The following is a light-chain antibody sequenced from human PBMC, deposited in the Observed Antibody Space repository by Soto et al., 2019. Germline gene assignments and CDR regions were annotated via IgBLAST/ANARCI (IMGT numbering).Light chain of an antibody. CDR1: ESLSSY. J-gene: IGKJ4*01. CDR3: QQRSNWPLT. V-gene: IGKV3-11*01. CDR2: DAS. Sequence: EIVLTQSPATLSLSPGERATLSCRASESLSSYLAWYQQKPGQAPRLLIYDASNRATGIPARFSGSGYGTDFTLTISSLEPEDFAVYYCQQRSNWPLTFGGGTKVEIK.